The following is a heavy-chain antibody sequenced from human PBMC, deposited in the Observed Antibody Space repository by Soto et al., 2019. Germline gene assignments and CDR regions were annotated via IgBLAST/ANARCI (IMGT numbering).Heavy chain of an antibody. CDR1: GYTFTSYD. V-gene: IGHV1-8*01. CDR2: MNPNSGNT. Sequence: ASLKVSCKASGYTFTSYDINLARQATGQGLEWMGWMNPNSGNTGYAQKFQGRVTMTRNTSISTAYMELSSLRSEDTAVYYCARKNCSGGSCLDYWGQGTLVTVSS. J-gene: IGHJ4*02. CDR3: ARKNCSGGSCLDY. D-gene: IGHD2-15*01.